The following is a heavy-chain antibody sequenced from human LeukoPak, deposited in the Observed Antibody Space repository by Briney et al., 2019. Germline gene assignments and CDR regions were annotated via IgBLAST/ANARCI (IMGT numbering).Heavy chain of an antibody. V-gene: IGHV4-31*03. Sequence: SETLSLTCTVSGGSISSGGYYWSWIRQHPGKGLEWIGYIYYSGSTYYNPSLKSRVTISVDTSKNQFSLKLSSVTAADTAVYYCAREAYYYDSSGSGYFDYWGQGTLVTVSS. D-gene: IGHD3-22*01. CDR1: GGSISSGGYY. J-gene: IGHJ4*02. CDR2: IYYSGST. CDR3: AREAYYYDSSGSGYFDY.